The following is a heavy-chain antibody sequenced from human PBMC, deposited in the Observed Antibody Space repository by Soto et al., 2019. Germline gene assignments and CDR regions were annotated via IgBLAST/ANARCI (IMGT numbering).Heavy chain of an antibody. V-gene: IGHV1-18*01. CDR1: GYTFTSYG. Sequence: QVQLVPSGAEVKKPGASVKVSCKASGYTFTSYGISWVRQAPGQGLEWMGWISAYNGNTNYAQKLQGRVTMTTDTATSTADMELRSLRSDDTAVYYCARGSYYDSSGPGSDIDVWGQGTTVTVSS. CDR3: ARGSYYDSSGPGSDIDV. D-gene: IGHD3-22*01. J-gene: IGHJ6*02. CDR2: ISAYNGNT.